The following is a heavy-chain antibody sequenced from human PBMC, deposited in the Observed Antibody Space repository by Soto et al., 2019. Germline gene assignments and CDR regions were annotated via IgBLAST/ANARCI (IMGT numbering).Heavy chain of an antibody. J-gene: IGHJ3*02. CDR1: GGSISSYY. D-gene: IGHD3-10*01. V-gene: IGHV4-59*01. CDR3: ARVWGGAFDI. Sequence: QVQLQESGPGLVKPSETLSLTCTVSGGSISSYYWSWIRQPPGKGLEWIGYIYYSGSTYYNPSLKSRVTISVDTSKNQFSLKLSSVTAADTAVYYCARVWGGAFDIWGQGTMVTVSS. CDR2: IYYSGST.